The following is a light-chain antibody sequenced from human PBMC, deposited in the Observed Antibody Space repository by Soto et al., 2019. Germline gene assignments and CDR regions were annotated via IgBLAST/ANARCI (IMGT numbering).Light chain of an antibody. CDR1: QSVNSN. Sequence: EIVMKQSPASLSVSPGERATLSCRASQSVNSNLAWYQQKPSQAPRLLIYDTSTRATGTPARFSGSGSGTEFTLTISSLQSEDFAVYYCQQYNNWPPWTFGQGTTVEFK. V-gene: IGKV3-15*01. CDR3: QQYNNWPPWT. J-gene: IGKJ1*01. CDR2: DTS.